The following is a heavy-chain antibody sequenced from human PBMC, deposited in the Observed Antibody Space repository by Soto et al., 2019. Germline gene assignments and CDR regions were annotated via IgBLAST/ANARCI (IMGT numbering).Heavy chain of an antibody. CDR2: IYHSGST. CDR3: ASGLVNTLHY. Sequence: SETLSLTCAVSGGSISSGGYSWSWIRQPSGKGLEWIGYIYHSGSTYYNPSLKSRVTISVDRSKNQFSLKLSSVTAADTAVYYCASGLVNTLHYWGQGTLVTVSS. CDR1: GGSISSGGYS. D-gene: IGHD4-17*01. V-gene: IGHV4-30-2*01. J-gene: IGHJ4*02.